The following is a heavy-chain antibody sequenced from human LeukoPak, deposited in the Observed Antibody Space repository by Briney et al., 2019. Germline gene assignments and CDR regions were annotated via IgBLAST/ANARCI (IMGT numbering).Heavy chain of an antibody. D-gene: IGHD2-2*01. Sequence: GESLKTSCKGSGYSFPTYWISWVRQMPGKGLEWMGRIDPSDSYTNYSPSFQGHVTISADKSISTAYLQWSSLKASDTAMYYCARLVDCSVTSCYHFDYWGQGTLVTVSS. CDR3: ARLVDCSVTSCYHFDY. CDR2: IDPSDSYT. J-gene: IGHJ4*02. CDR1: GYSFPTYW. V-gene: IGHV5-10-1*01.